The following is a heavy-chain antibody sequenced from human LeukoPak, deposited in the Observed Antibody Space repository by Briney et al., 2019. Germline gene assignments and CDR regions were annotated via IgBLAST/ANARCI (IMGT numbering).Heavy chain of an antibody. V-gene: IGHV3-23*01. CDR3: AKDRERGIAAADNNWFDP. Sequence: GGSLRLSCAVSGFTFSSYVMSWVRQAPGKGLEWVSAISGSGASTNYADSVKGRFTISRDNSKNTLYLQMNSLRAEDTAVYYCAKDRERGIAAADNNWFDPWGQGTLVTVSS. D-gene: IGHD6-13*01. CDR1: GFTFSSYV. CDR2: ISGSGAST. J-gene: IGHJ5*02.